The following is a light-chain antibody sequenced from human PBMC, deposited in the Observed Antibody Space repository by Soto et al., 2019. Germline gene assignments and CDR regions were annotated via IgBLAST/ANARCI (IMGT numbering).Light chain of an antibody. V-gene: IGLV7-46*01. CDR1: TGSVTSGQY. J-gene: IGLJ3*02. Sequence: QAVVTQEPSLTVSPGGTVTLTCGSSTGSVTSGQYAFLFQQKPGPDPRTLIYETTNKHSWTPARFSGSLLGGKAALTLSGAQPEDEADYYCLISYSGARPVFGGGTKLTVL. CDR3: LISYSGARPV. CDR2: ETT.